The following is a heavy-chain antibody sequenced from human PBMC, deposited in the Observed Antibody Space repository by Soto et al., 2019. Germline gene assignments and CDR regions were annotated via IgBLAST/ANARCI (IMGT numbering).Heavy chain of an antibody. Sequence: ASVKVSCKASGYTFTSYDINWVRQATGQGLEWMGWMNPNSGNTGYAQKFQGRVTMTRNTSTSTAYMELSSLRSEGTAVYYCARNYYDFWSGSSPNMDVWGKGTTVTLSS. V-gene: IGHV1-8*01. CDR3: ARNYYDFWSGSSPNMDV. CDR2: MNPNSGNT. J-gene: IGHJ6*03. CDR1: GYTFTSYD. D-gene: IGHD3-3*01.